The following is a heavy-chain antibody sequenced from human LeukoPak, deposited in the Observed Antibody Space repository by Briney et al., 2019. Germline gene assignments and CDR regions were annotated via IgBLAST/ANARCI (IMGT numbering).Heavy chain of an antibody. CDR1: GGTFSSYA. V-gene: IGHV1-69*05. Sequence: ASVKVSCKASGGTFSSYAISWVRQAPGQGLEWMGMIIPIFGTANYAQKFQGRVTITTDESTSTAYMELSSLRSEDTAVYYCARDLEYSSSSAIRGWFDPWGQGTLVTVSS. CDR2: IIPIFGTA. J-gene: IGHJ5*02. D-gene: IGHD6-6*01. CDR3: ARDLEYSSSSAIRGWFDP.